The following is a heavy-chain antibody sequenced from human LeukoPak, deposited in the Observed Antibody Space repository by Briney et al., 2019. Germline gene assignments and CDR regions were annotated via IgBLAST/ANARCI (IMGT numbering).Heavy chain of an antibody. V-gene: IGHV3-7*01. Sequence: GGSLRLSCVASGLIFSRYWMSWVRQAPGKGLEWVANIKQDGSEFYFVDSVHGRFTISRDNAKNSVYLQMNSLRAEDTAVYYCARGRFESNGDYDYWGQGTRVIVSS. CDR1: GLIFSRYW. CDR2: IKQDGSEF. CDR3: ARGRFESNGDYDY. D-gene: IGHD2-21*01. J-gene: IGHJ4*02.